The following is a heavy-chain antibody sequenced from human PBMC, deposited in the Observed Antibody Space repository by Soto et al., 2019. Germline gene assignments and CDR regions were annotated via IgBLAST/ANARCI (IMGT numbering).Heavy chain of an antibody. CDR3: ATRCYDILGTCGMAV. CDR1: HGSISISGYY. CDR2: IYCRGST. V-gene: IGHV4-39*01. D-gene: IGHD3-9*01. J-gene: IGHJ6*02. Sequence: TKTLSLSCTVPHGSISISGYYGGWIRLPPGKGLEWVGSIYCRGSTYYNPSLKSRVTISVRTSKNQFSLKLSSVTAADTAVYYCATRCYDILGTCGMAVWGHGTTV.